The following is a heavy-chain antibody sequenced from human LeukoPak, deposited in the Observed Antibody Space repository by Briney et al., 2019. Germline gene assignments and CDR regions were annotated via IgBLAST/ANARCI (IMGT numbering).Heavy chain of an antibody. D-gene: IGHD1-26*01. CDR2: IIPVFGTA. Sequence: SVKVSCKASGGTFSSYAISWVRQAPGQGLEWMGGIIPVFGTANYAQKFQGRVTITTDESTSTAYMELSSLRSEDTAVYYCAIMGGGGYYNSTPAFDIWGQGTMVTVSS. CDR1: GGTFSSYA. CDR3: AIMGGGGYYNSTPAFDI. J-gene: IGHJ3*02. V-gene: IGHV1-69*05.